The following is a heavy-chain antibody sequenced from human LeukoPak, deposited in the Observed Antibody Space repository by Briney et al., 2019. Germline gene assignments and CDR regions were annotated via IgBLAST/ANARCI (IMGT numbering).Heavy chain of an antibody. Sequence: PGGSLRLSCAASGFTFSNYGMQWVRQAPGKGLEWVAVISYEGSTSYYADSVKGRFTISRDNSKSTLYLQMNSLRAEDTAVYYCARDYYDSSPNGWFDPWGQGTLVTVSS. CDR1: GFTFSNYG. D-gene: IGHD3-22*01. CDR3: ARDYYDSSPNGWFDP. V-gene: IGHV3-30*03. CDR2: ISYEGSTS. J-gene: IGHJ5*02.